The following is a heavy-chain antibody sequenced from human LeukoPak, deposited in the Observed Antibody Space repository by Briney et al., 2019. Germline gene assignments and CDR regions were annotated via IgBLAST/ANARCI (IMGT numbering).Heavy chain of an antibody. V-gene: IGHV3-9*01. D-gene: IGHD6-13*01. CDR3: AKDGAAAGATTNYFDY. CDR2: ISWNSGSI. CDR1: GFTFYDYA. J-gene: IGHJ4*02. Sequence: GRSLRLSCAASGFTFYDYAMHWVRQAPGKGLEWVSGISWNSGSIGYADSVKGRFTISRDNAKNSLYLQMNSLRAEDTALYYCAKDGAAAGATTNYFDYWGQGTLVTVSS.